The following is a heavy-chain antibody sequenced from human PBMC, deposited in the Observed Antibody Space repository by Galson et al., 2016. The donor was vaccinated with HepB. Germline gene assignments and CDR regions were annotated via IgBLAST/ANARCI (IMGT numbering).Heavy chain of an antibody. CDR3: AKTGGIAARPGNGYFDL. CDR1: GFRFENYA. D-gene: IGHD6-6*01. CDR2: ISWNSGTI. J-gene: IGHJ2*01. V-gene: IGHV3-9*01. Sequence: SLRLSCAASGFRFENYAMHWVRQAPGKGLEWVSGISWNSGTIVYADSVVGRFTISRDNAKNSLYLQMNSLRAEDTALYYCAKTGGIAARPGNGYFDLWGRGTPVTVSS.